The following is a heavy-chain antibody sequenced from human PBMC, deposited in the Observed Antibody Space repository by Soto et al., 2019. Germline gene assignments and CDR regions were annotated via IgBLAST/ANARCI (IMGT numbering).Heavy chain of an antibody. CDR3: AREILYGGNAWWYFDY. D-gene: IGHD2-15*01. CDR2: LIPIFGTA. CDR1: GGTFSSYA. J-gene: IGHJ4*02. V-gene: IGHV1-69*01. Sequence: QVQLVQSGAEVKKPGSSVKVSCKASGGTFSSYAISWVRQAPGQGLEWMGGLIPIFGTANYAQKFQGRVTITADESTSTAYMELSSLRSEDTAVYYCAREILYGGNAWWYFDYWGQGTLVTVSS.